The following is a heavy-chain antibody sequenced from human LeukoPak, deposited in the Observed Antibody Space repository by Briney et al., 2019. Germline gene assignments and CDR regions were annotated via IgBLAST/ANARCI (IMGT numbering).Heavy chain of an antibody. J-gene: IGHJ4*02. CDR2: INGDGSSA. Sequence: GGSLRLSCVASGFTLSDYWMGWVRHVPGEGRVWVSRINGDGSSAIYADSVKGRFTISRDNDKNTMYMQMKSVRGEDTAVYYCARELGYCGHTRCHKPLDFWGQGTLATVSS. CDR1: GFTLSDYW. V-gene: IGHV3-74*01. CDR3: ARELGYCGHTRCHKPLDF. D-gene: IGHD2-2*01.